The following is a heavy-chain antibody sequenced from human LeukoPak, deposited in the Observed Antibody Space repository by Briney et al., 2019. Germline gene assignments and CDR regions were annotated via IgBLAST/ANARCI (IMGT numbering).Heavy chain of an antibody. CDR3: ARQGSGSSPPYFDY. J-gene: IGHJ4*02. Sequence: PSETLSLNCTVSGGSISSSSYYWGWIRQPPGKGLEWIGSIYYSGSTYYNPSLKSRVTISVDTSKNQFSLKLSSVTAADTAVYYCARQGSGSSPPYFDYWGQGTLVTVSS. CDR2: IYYSGST. D-gene: IGHD6-13*01. V-gene: IGHV4-39*01. CDR1: GGSISSSSYY.